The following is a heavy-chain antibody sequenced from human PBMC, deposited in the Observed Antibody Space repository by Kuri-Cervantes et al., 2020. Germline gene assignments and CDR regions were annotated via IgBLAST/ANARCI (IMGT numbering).Heavy chain of an antibody. J-gene: IGHJ4*02. Sequence: LSLTCAASGFTFDDYAMHWVRQAPGKGLEWVSGISWNSGSIGYADSVKGRFTISRDNAKNSLYLQMNSLRAEDTAVYYCARENFLSPQYYFDYWGQGTLVTVSS. CDR1: GFTFDDYA. CDR3: ARENFLSPQYYFDY. V-gene: IGHV3-9*01. CDR2: ISWNSGSI.